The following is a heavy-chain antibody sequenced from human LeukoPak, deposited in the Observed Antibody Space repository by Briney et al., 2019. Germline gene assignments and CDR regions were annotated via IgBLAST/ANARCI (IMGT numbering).Heavy chain of an antibody. D-gene: IGHD3-9*01. CDR2: IYYSGST. CDR1: GGSISSSSYY. Sequence: SETLSLTCTVSGGSISSSSYYWGWIRQPPGKGLEWIGSIYYSGSTYYNPSLKSRVTISVDTSKNQFSLKLSSVTAADTAVYYCARTHVLRYFDWLLNWFDPWGQGTLVTVSS. V-gene: IGHV4-39*07. J-gene: IGHJ5*02. CDR3: ARTHVLRYFDWLLNWFDP.